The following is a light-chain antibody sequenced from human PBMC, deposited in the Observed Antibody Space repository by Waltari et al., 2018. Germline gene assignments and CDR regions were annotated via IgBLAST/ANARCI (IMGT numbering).Light chain of an antibody. Sequence: QSALTQPASVSGSPGQSITISCTGTFSDVGRYDYVSCYQQHPGKAPKLLIHDVTDRPSGVADRFSGSKSGNTASLTISGLQADDEADYYCTSYTSSTTTPYVFGTGTQVIV. J-gene: IGLJ1*01. CDR2: DVT. V-gene: IGLV2-14*03. CDR1: FSDVGRYDY. CDR3: TSYTSSTTTPYV.